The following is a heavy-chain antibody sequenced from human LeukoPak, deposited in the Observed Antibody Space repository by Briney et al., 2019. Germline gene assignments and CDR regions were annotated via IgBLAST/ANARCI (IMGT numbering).Heavy chain of an antibody. D-gene: IGHD3-10*01. CDR3: AGSRMTITMVRGVILDAFDI. Sequence: SETLSLTCTVSGGSISSGDYYWSWIRQPPGKGPEWIGYIYYSGSTYYNPSLKSRVTISVDTSKNQFSLKLSSVTAADTAVYYCAGSRMTITMVRGVILDAFDIWGQGTMVTVSS. V-gene: IGHV4-30-4*01. CDR1: GGSISSGDYY. J-gene: IGHJ3*02. CDR2: IYYSGST.